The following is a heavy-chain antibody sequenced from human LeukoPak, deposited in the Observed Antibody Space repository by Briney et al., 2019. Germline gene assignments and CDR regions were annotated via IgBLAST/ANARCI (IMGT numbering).Heavy chain of an antibody. CDR2: FDPEDGET. J-gene: IGHJ5*02. V-gene: IGHV1-24*01. CDR3: APDGLGRRWFDP. D-gene: IGHD7-27*01. Sequence: ASVKVSCKVSGYTLTELSMQRVLQAPGTGREWVGGFDPEDGETIYVQKFQGTVPMTEATSTDTAYMELTSLRSEATAVYYCAPDGLGRRWFDPWGQATLPTASA. CDR1: GYTLTELS.